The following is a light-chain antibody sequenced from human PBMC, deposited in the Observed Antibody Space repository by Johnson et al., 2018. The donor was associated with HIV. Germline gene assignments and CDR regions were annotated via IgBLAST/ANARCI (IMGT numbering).Light chain of an antibody. CDR1: SSNIGKNH. CDR2: EDD. J-gene: IGLJ1*01. Sequence: QSVLTQPPSVSAAPGQKVTISCSGSSSNIGKNHVSWYQQFPGTAPKLLVYEDDKRPSGIPDRFSGSQSGTSATLGITGLQPGDEADYYCGTWDNSLSCTYVFGNGNKVNV. V-gene: IGLV1-51*02. CDR3: GTWDNSLSCTYV.